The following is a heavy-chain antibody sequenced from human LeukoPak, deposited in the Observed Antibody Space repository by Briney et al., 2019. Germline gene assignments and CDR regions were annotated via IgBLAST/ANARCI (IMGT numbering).Heavy chain of an antibody. J-gene: IGHJ6*02. V-gene: IGHV4-61*01. CDR3: ARDSQEYYYAHMDV. Sequence: SETLSLTCTVSGGSISSSSYYWGWIRQPPGKGLEWIGYIYYSGSTNYNPSLKSRVTISVDTSKNQFSLKLSSVTAADTAVYYCARDSQEYYYAHMDVWGQGTTVTVSS. CDR2: IYYSGST. CDR1: GGSISSSSYY. D-gene: IGHD3-10*01.